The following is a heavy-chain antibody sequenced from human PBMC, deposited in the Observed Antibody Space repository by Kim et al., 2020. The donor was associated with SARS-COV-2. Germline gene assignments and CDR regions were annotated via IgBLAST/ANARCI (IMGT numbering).Heavy chain of an antibody. J-gene: IGHJ6*01. D-gene: IGHD3-10*01. CDR1: GVSLSSNTYY. Sequence: SETLSLTCTVSGVSLSSNTYYWGWIRQPPGKGLEWLGSIYESGATSYSSSLKSRVSISVDTSKNQISLKLTSVTAADTAAYFCARGWLGELTYFYYGLDV. CDR3: ARGWLGELTYFYYGLDV. CDR2: IYESGAT. V-gene: IGHV4-39*07.